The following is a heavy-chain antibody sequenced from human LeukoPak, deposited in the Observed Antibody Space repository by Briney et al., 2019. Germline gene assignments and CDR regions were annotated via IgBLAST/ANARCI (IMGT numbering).Heavy chain of an antibody. J-gene: IGHJ6*02. V-gene: IGHV1-2*02. CDR2: INPNSGGT. D-gene: IGHD6-13*01. CDR1: GYTFTGYY. CDR3: ARCIAAAGTQGYYYGMDV. Sequence: ASVKVSCKASGYTFTGYYMHWVRQAPGQGLEWMGWINPNSGGTNYAQKFQGRVTMTRDTSISTAYMELSRLRSDDTAVYYCARCIAAAGTQGYYYGMDVWGQGTTVTVSS.